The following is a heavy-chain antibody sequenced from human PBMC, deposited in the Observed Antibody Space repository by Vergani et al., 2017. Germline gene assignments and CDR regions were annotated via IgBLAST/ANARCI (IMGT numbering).Heavy chain of an antibody. CDR2: IFSNDEK. Sequence: QVTLKESGPVLVKPTENLTLTCTVSGFSLSNARMGVSWIRQPPGKALEWLAHIFSNDEKSYSTSLKSRLTISKDTSKSQVVLTMTNMDPVDTATYYCARIIRGCSSTSCYGDGWFDPWGQGTLVTVSS. V-gene: IGHV2-26*01. CDR3: ARIIRGCSSTSCYGDGWFDP. D-gene: IGHD2-2*01. CDR1: GFSLSNARMG. J-gene: IGHJ5*02.